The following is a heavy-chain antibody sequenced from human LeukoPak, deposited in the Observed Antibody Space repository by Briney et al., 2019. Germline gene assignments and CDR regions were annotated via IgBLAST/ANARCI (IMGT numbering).Heavy chain of an antibody. Sequence: SQTLSLTCTVSGGSISSGDYYWSWIRQPPGKGLEWIGYIYYSGSTYYNPSLKSRVAISVDTSKNQFSLKLSSVTAADTAVYYCARPIVVVPAWEKRYYMDVWGKGTTVTVSS. CDR2: IYYSGST. J-gene: IGHJ6*03. CDR3: ARPIVVVPAWEKRYYMDV. CDR1: GGSISSGDYY. D-gene: IGHD2-2*01. V-gene: IGHV4-30-4*08.